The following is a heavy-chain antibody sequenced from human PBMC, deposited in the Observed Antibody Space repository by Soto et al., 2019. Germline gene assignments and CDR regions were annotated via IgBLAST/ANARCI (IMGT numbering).Heavy chain of an antibody. V-gene: IGHV3-66*01. CDR2: IYSGGST. CDR1: GFTVSSNY. Sequence: PGGSLRLSCAASGFTVSSNYMSWVRQAPGKGLEWVSVIYSGGSTYYADSVKGRFTISRDNSKNTLYLQMNSLRAEDTAVYYCARDSHSSGWYLGLYFDYWGQGTLVTVSS. D-gene: IGHD6-19*01. J-gene: IGHJ4*02. CDR3: ARDSHSSGWYLGLYFDY.